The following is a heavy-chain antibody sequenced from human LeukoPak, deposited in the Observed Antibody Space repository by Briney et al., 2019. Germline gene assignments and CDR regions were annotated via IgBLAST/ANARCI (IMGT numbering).Heavy chain of an antibody. CDR2: IYPGDSDT. D-gene: IGHD3-22*01. CDR1: GYSFTSYW. CDR3: ARPGPTYYYDSSGYYYDY. J-gene: IGHJ4*02. V-gene: IGHV5-51*01. Sequence: GESLKISCKGSGYSFTSYWIGWVRQMPGKGLEWMGIIYPGDSDTRYSPSFQGQVTTSADKSISTAYLQWSSLKASDTAMYYCARPGPTYYYDSSGYYYDYWGQGTLVTVSS.